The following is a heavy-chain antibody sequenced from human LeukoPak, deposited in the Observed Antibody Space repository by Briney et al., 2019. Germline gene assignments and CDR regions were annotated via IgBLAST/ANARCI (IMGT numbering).Heavy chain of an antibody. D-gene: IGHD3-10*01. CDR1: GFTFSSYA. Sequence: GGSLRLFCSASGFTFSSYAMSWVRQAPGKGLEWVSAISGSGGSTYYADSVKGRFTISRDNSKNTLYLQMNSLRAEDTAVYYCAKGDYYGSGELYGMDVWGQGTTVTVSS. J-gene: IGHJ6*02. V-gene: IGHV3-23*01. CDR2: ISGSGGST. CDR3: AKGDYYGSGELYGMDV.